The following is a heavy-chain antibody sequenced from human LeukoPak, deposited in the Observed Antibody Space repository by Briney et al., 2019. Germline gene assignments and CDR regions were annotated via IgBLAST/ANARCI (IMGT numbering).Heavy chain of an antibody. J-gene: IGHJ3*02. CDR2: IIPIFGTA. Sequence: VASVTVSCKTSGYTFTSYDINWVRQAPGQGLEWMGGIIPIFGTANYAQKFQGRVTITADESTSTAYMELSSLRSEDTAVYYCAGLREPQAAFDIWGQGTMVTVSS. D-gene: IGHD1-26*01. CDR3: AGLREPQAAFDI. CDR1: GYTFTSYD. V-gene: IGHV1-69*13.